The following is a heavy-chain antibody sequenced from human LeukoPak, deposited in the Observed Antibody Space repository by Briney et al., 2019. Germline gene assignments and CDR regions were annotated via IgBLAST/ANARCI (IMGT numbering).Heavy chain of an antibody. J-gene: IGHJ4*02. Sequence: SETLSLTCTVSGGSISSYYWSWIRQPPGKGLEWIGYIYYSGSTNCDPSLKSRVTISVDTSKNQFSLKLSSVTAADTAVYYCARDNSGYDPTFDYWGQGTLVTVSS. CDR1: GGSISSYY. V-gene: IGHV4-59*01. CDR3: ARDNSGYDPTFDY. D-gene: IGHD5-12*01. CDR2: IYYSGST.